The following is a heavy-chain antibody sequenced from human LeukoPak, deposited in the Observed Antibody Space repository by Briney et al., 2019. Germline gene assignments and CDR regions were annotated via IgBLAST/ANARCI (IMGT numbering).Heavy chain of an antibody. V-gene: IGHV4-38-2*02. CDR3: ARGRPYFDY. J-gene: IGHJ4*02. CDR1: VYSISSGFY. CDR2: IYHSGST. Sequence: SETLSLTCTVSVYSISSGFYWGWIRQPPGKGLEWIGSIYHSGSTYYNPYLKSRVTISLDTYKNQFSLKLSSVTAADTAVYYCARGRPYFDYWGQGTLVTVSS.